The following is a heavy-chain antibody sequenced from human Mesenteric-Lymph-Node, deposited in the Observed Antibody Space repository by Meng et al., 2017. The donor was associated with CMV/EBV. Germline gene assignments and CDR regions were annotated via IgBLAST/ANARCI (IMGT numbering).Heavy chain of an antibody. D-gene: IGHD6-13*01. CDR1: GFSLSTSGVG. V-gene: IGHV2-5*02. Sequence: QITFRESGPTLVKPTQTRTLICTFSGFSLSTSGVGVGWIRQPPGKALEWLALIYWDDDKRYSPSLKSRLTITKDTSKNQVVLTMTNMDPVDTATYYCAHSSGIAAAGPFYFDYWGQGTLVTVSS. CDR3: AHSSGIAAAGPFYFDY. CDR2: IYWDDDK. J-gene: IGHJ4*02.